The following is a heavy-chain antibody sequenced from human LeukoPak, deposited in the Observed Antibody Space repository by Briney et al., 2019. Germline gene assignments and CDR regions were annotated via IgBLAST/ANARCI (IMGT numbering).Heavy chain of an antibody. CDR2: IGACDKHT. J-gene: IGHJ3*02. V-gene: IGHV3-21*01. D-gene: IGHD1-14*01. CDR1: GFTLRNYA. CDR3: AREALNWNHPGDAFDI. Sequence: GGSLRLSCAASGFTLRNYAMSWVRQAPGKGLESVSSIGACDKHTYHIDSVKGRFTITRDNAKNSLYLQMNSLRAEDTAVYYCAREALNWNHPGDAFDIWGQGTMVTVSS.